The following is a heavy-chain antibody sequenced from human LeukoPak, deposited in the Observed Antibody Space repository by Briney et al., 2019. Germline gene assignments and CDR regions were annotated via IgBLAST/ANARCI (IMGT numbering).Heavy chain of an antibody. Sequence: GGSLRLSCAASGFTFSSYWMSWVRQAPGKGLEWVANISQDGSEKYYVDSVKGRFTISRDNAKNSLYLQMHSLRAEDTAVYYCERVGSGSSWSYYYYYYMDVWGKGTTVTVSS. V-gene: IGHV3-7*01. CDR2: ISQDGSEK. D-gene: IGHD6-13*01. CDR1: GFTFSSYW. CDR3: ERVGSGSSWSYYYYYYMDV. J-gene: IGHJ6*03.